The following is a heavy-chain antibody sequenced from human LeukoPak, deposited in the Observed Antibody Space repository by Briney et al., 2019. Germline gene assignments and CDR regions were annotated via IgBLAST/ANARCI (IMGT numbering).Heavy chain of an antibody. V-gene: IGHV3-23*01. D-gene: IGHD6-13*01. CDR1: GFTFSSYA. J-gene: IGHJ4*02. Sequence: PGGSLRLSCAASGFTFSSYAMSWVRQAPGKGLEWVSAFSGSGGSTYYADSVKGRFTISRDNSKNTLYLQMNSLRAEDTALYYCAKRRSSSWYFWGQGTLVTVSS. CDR2: FSGSGGST. CDR3: AKRRSSSWYF.